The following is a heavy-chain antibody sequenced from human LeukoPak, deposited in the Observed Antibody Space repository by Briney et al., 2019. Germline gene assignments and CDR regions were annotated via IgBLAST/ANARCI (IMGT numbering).Heavy chain of an antibody. Sequence: GGSLRLSCAASGSTFSSYGMHWVRQAPGKGLEWVAVISYDGSNKYYADSVKGRFTISRDNSKNTLYLQMNSLRAEDTAVYYCAKRGDYGGDSPFDYWGQGTLVTVSS. J-gene: IGHJ4*02. CDR2: ISYDGSNK. D-gene: IGHD4-23*01. CDR1: GSTFSSYG. V-gene: IGHV3-30*18. CDR3: AKRGDYGGDSPFDY.